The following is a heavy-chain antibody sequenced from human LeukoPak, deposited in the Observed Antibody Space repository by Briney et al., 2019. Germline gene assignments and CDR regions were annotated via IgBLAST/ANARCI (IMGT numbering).Heavy chain of an antibody. CDR3: ARATTSLSDLQSRNWFDP. D-gene: IGHD4-11*01. V-gene: IGHV4-59*08. CDR1: GGSISSDY. Sequence: SETLSLTCTVSGGSISSDYWSWIRQPPGKGLEWIGYIYYSGCTNYNPSLKSRVTISVDTSKNQFSLKLSSVTAADTAVYYCARATTSLSDLQSRNWFDPWGQGTLVTVSS. CDR2: IYYSGCT. J-gene: IGHJ5*02.